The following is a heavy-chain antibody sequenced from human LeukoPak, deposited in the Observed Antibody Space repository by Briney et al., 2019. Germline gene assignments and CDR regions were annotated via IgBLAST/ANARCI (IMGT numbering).Heavy chain of an antibody. CDR3: ARVNGYYYDSSGYYYGHGITDY. CDR2: IYYSGST. J-gene: IGHJ4*02. V-gene: IGHV4-39*07. D-gene: IGHD3-22*01. CDR1: GGSISSSSYY. Sequence: PSETLSLTCTVSGGSISSSSYYWGWIRQPPGKGLEWIGSIYYSGSTYYNPSLKSQVTISVDTSKNQFSLKLSSVTAADTAVYYCARVNGYYYDSSGYYYGHGITDYWGQGTLVTVSS.